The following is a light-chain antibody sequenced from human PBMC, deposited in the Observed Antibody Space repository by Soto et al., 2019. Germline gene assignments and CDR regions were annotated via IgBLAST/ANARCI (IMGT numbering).Light chain of an antibody. CDR2: KAS. J-gene: IGKJ5*01. Sequence: DIQMTQSPSSLSASVGDRVTITCRASQSISNYLNWYQQKPGKAPNLLIYKASTLKSGVPSRFSGSGSGTDFTLTITSLQPEDFATYYCQQSYGTPITFGQGTRLENK. V-gene: IGKV1-39*01. CDR3: QQSYGTPIT. CDR1: QSISNY.